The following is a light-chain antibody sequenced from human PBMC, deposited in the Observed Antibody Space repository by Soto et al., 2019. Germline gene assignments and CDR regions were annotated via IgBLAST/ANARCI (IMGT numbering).Light chain of an antibody. V-gene: IGKV1-27*01. CDR2: TAS. CDR3: QKYNSAPLT. CDR1: QGISPY. Sequence: DIQMTQSPSSLSASVGDRVTITRQASQGISPYLAWYQQKPGKVPKLLIYTASTLQSGVPSRFSGSGAGTDFTLTISSLQPEDVATYYCQKYNSAPLTFGGGTKVEIK. J-gene: IGKJ4*01.